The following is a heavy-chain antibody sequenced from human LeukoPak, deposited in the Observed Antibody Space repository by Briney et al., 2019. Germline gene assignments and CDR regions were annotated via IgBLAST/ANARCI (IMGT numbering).Heavy chain of an antibody. CDR3: ARDVIPHYYGSGSYYNAYNWFDP. Sequence: PGGSLRLXCAASGFTFSSYWMHWVRQAPGKGLVWVSRINSDGSSRSYADSVKGRFTISRDNAKNTLYLQMNSLRAEDTAVYYCARDVIPHYYGSGSYYNAYNWFDPWGQGTLVTVSS. J-gene: IGHJ5*02. CDR2: INSDGSSR. V-gene: IGHV3-74*01. CDR1: GFTFSSYW. D-gene: IGHD3-10*01.